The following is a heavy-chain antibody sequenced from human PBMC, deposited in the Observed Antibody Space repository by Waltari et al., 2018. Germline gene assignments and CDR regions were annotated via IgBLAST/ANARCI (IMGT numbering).Heavy chain of an antibody. D-gene: IGHD2-2*01. CDR3: ARHLIVTAAGMDV. CDR2: ST. Sequence: STYSKSSLRSRVTMSLDTSKNQFSLRLSSVTAADTAVYYCARHLIVTAAGMDVWGQGTTVTVSS. J-gene: IGHJ6*02. V-gene: IGHV4-39*01.